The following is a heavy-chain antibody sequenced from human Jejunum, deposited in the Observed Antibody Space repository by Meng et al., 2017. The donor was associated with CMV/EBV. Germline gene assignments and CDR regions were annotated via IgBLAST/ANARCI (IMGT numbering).Heavy chain of an antibody. Sequence: QGQVVQSGSEPKKPGASVKVSCKASGYAFTTHAISWVRQAPGQGLEWMGWISPYNGNTKYAQNLQGRVTLTTDISTSTAYMELRSLRSDDTAVYYCARKLRGGGWFDPWGQGTLVTVSS. CDR3: ARKLRGGGWFDP. V-gene: IGHV1-18*01. D-gene: IGHD3-16*01. CDR1: GYAFTTHA. CDR2: ISPYNGNT. J-gene: IGHJ5*02.